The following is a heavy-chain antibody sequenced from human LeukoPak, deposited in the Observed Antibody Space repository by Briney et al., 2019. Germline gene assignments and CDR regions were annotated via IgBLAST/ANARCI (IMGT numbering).Heavy chain of an antibody. D-gene: IGHD2-15*01. V-gene: IGHV3-23*01. J-gene: IGHJ4*02. Sequence: PGGSLRLSCAASGFTFSSYAMSWVRQAPGKGLEWVSAVCGSGGSTYYADSVKGRFTISRGNSKNMLYLQMNSLRAEDTAVYYCAKGSGGSCFSPLDYWGRRTLVTVSS. CDR1: GFTFSSYA. CDR2: VCGSGGST. CDR3: AKGSGGSCFSPLDY.